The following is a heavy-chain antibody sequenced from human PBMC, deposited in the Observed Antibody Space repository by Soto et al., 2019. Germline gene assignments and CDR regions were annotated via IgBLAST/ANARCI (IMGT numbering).Heavy chain of an antibody. J-gene: IGHJ6*02. CDR2: IYYSETT. D-gene: IGHD3-9*01. CDR1: GDSIISGGYY. Sequence: SETLSLTCTVSGDSIISGGYYWTWIRQHPGRGLEWIGYIYYSETTYYNPSLKSRVLILVDTSNNQFSLNLRSVTAADTATYYCARDITGYSGIDVWGQGTTVTVSS. V-gene: IGHV4-31*03. CDR3: ARDITGYSGIDV.